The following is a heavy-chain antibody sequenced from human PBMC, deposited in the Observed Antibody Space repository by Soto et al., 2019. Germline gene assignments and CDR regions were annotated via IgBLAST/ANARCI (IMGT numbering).Heavy chain of an antibody. CDR3: ARCLPRIGGAFDI. CDR2: IYYSGST. V-gene: IGHV4-59*08. CDR1: GGSISSYY. J-gene: IGHJ3*02. Sequence: QVQLQESGTGLVKPSETLSLTCTVSGGSISSYYWTWIRQPPGKGLEWIGYIYYSGSTNYNPSLKSRVTRSVDTSKNHFSLRLSSVTAADTAVYYCARCLPRIGGAFDIWGQGTMVTVSS. D-gene: IGHD2-15*01.